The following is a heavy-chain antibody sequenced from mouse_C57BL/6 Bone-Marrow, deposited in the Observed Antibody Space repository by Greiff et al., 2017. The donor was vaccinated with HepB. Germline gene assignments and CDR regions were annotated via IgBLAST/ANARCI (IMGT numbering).Heavy chain of an antibody. CDR3: ARVWGDYDGYWYFDV. D-gene: IGHD2-4*01. V-gene: IGHV3-3*01. CDR2: TFYSGIT. Sequence: EVMLVESGPSLVRPSQTLSLTCTVTGFSINSDCYWIWIRQFPGNKLEYIGYTFYSGITYYNPSLESRTYITRDTSKNQFSLKLSSVTTEDTATYYCARVWGDYDGYWYFDVWGTGTTVTVSS. CDR1: GFSINSDCY. J-gene: IGHJ1*03.